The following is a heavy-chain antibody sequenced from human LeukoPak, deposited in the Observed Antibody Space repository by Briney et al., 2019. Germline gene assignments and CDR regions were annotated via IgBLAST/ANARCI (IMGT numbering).Heavy chain of an antibody. D-gene: IGHD1-7*01. Sequence: GSLRLSCAASGGFTFSSNWMYWVRQAPGTGLVWVSRVNSDGSDTAYADSVKGRFTISRDNVNNILHLQMNSLRAEDTAVYYRVRNNWNSVYYGMDVWGQGTTVTVSS. CDR2: VNSDGSDT. CDR3: VRNNWNSVYYGMDV. V-gene: IGHV3-74*01. CDR1: GGFTFSSNW. J-gene: IGHJ6*02.